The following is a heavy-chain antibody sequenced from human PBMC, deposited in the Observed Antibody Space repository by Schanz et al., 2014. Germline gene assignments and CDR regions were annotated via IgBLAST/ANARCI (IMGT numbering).Heavy chain of an antibody. V-gene: IGHV3-48*01. Sequence: EVQLVESGGGLVQPGGSLRLSCAASGFSVGNKYMNWVRQAPGKGLEWVSYISGSSRTIYYADSMKGRFTVSRDNAENALYLQMNSLRAEDTGLYFCARGGSGSHYRLDYWGQGTLXTVSS. D-gene: IGHD1-26*01. CDR3: ARGGSGSHYRLDY. CDR2: ISGSSRTI. CDR1: GFSVGNKY. J-gene: IGHJ4*02.